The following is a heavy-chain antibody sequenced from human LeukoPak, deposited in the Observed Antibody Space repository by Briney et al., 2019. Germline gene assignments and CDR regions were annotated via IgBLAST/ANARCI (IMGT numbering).Heavy chain of an antibody. CDR1: GGSISTYY. CDR2: IYNTGTT. CDR3: GRANPPGAFDY. V-gene: IGHV4-4*07. Sequence: SETLSLTCTVSGGSISTYYWSWIRQPAGKGLEWIGRIYNTGTTNRNPSLKSRVTMSVDTSKNQFSLKLSSVTAADTAVYYCGRANPPGAFDYWGQGTLVTVSS. J-gene: IGHJ4*02.